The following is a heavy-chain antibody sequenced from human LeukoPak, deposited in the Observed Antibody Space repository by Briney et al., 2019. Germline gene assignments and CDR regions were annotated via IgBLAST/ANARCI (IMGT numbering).Heavy chain of an antibody. J-gene: IGHJ4*02. Sequence: GGSLRLSCAASGFTFSSYSMNWVRQAPGKGLEWVSSISSSSSYIYYADSVKGRFTISRDNSKNTLYLQMNSLRAEDTAVYYCAKDPGFDYWGQGTLVTVSS. CDR1: GFTFSSYS. CDR3: AKDPGFDY. CDR2: ISSSSSYI. V-gene: IGHV3-21*04.